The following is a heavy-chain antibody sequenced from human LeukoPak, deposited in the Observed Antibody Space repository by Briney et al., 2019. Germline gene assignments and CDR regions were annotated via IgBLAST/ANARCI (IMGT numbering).Heavy chain of an antibody. V-gene: IGHV4-34*01. CDR2: INHSGST. Sequence: SETLSLTCAAYGGSFSGYYWSWIRQPPGKGLEWIGEINHSGSTNYNPSLKSRVTISVDTSKNQFSLKLSSVTAADTAVYYCARDGSIVGAGIGYWGQGTLVTVSS. CDR1: GGSFSGYY. D-gene: IGHD1-26*01. CDR3: ARDGSIVGAGIGY. J-gene: IGHJ4*02.